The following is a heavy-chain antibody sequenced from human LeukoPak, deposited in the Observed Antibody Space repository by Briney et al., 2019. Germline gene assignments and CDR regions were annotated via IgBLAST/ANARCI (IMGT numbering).Heavy chain of an antibody. CDR1: GGSFSGYY. Sequence: SEALSLTCAVYGGSFSGYYWSWIRQPPGKGLEWIGEINHSGSTNYNPSLKSRVTISVDTSKNQFSLKLSSVTAEDTAVYYCAVDPSTEFDYWGQGTLVTVSS. J-gene: IGHJ4*02. CDR3: AVDPSTEFDY. CDR2: INHSGST. D-gene: IGHD5-24*01. V-gene: IGHV4-34*01.